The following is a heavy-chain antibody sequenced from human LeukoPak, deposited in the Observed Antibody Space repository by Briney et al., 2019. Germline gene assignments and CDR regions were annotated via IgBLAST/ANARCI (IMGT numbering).Heavy chain of an antibody. CDR1: GLTFSNYW. Sequence: GGSLRLSCAASGLTFSNYWMHWVRHAPGKGLVRVSHINSDGSLTSYADSVKGRFTISRDNAKNTLYLQLYSLRAEDMAVYYCARESCSGGSCYYDYWGQGTLVTVSS. D-gene: IGHD2-15*01. CDR2: INSDGSLT. J-gene: IGHJ4*02. CDR3: ARESCSGGSCYYDY. V-gene: IGHV3-74*01.